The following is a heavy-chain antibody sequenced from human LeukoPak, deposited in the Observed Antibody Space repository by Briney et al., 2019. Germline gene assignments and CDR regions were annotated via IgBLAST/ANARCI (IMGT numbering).Heavy chain of an antibody. J-gene: IGHJ6*04. D-gene: IGHD3-10*02. CDR1: GFTFSSYS. CDR2: ISSSSSYI. V-gene: IGHV3-21*01. Sequence: GGSLRLSCAASGFTFSSYSMNWVRQAPGKGLDWVSSISSSSSYIYYADSVKGRFTISRDNAKNSLYLQMNSLRAEDTAVYYCAELGITMIGGVWGKGTTVTISS. CDR3: AELGITMIGGV.